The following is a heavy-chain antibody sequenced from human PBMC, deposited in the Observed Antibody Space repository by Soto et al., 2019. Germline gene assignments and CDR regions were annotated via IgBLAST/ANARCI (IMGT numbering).Heavy chain of an antibody. Sequence: GESLKISCKASGYDFGDYWIAWVRQMPGKGLEWMGIVHPGDSDIRYSPSFQGQVTISADRSISTVYLQWTSLKASDTAMYFCARQDGFGLYYFDYWGQGTPVTVSS. J-gene: IGHJ4*02. V-gene: IGHV5-51*01. CDR2: VHPGDSDI. D-gene: IGHD3-10*01. CDR1: GYDFGDYW. CDR3: ARQDGFGLYYFDY.